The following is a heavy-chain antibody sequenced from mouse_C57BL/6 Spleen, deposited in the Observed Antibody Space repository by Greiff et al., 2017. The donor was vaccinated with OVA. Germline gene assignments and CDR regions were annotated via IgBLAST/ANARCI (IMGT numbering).Heavy chain of an antibody. CDR2: IRNKANGYTT. CDR3: ARYAYGNSDV. Sequence: EVQLQESGGGLVQPGGSLSLSCAASGFTFTDYYMSWVRQPPGKALEWLGFIRNKANGYTTEYSASVKGRFTISRDNSQSILYLQMNALRAEDSATYYCARYAYGNSDVWGTGTTVTVSS. D-gene: IGHD2-1*01. V-gene: IGHV7-3*01. J-gene: IGHJ1*03. CDR1: GFTFTDYY.